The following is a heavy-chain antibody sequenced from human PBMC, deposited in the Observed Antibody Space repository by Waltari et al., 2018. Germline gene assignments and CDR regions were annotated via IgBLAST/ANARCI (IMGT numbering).Heavy chain of an antibody. V-gene: IGHV3-20*04. D-gene: IGHD6-19*01. CDR2: INWRGARI. J-gene: IGHJ4*02. CDR1: GFTFHDYG. CDR3: VREVFGSGWRESYFFDY. Sequence: EVQLVESGGGMVRPGGSLRRSCAASGFTFHDYGVSWVRQVPGSGLEWGSGINWRGARISFADSVMGRFTLSRDNAMNSLDLEMSSLRAEDTALYYCVREVFGSGWRESYFFDYWGQGTLVTVSS.